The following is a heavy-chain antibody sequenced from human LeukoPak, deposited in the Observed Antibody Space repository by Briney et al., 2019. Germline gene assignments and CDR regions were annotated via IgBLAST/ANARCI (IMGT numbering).Heavy chain of an antibody. Sequence: PGGSLRLSCAVSGVIFSNYEMNWVRQAPGKGPEWVSYISSSGSTMYYADSVKGRFTISRDNAKNSLYLQMNSLRAEDTAIYYCARGEDYGDYGGLDPWGQGTLVTVSS. D-gene: IGHD4-17*01. CDR1: GVIFSNYE. J-gene: IGHJ5*02. CDR3: ARGEDYGDYGGLDP. V-gene: IGHV3-48*03. CDR2: ISSSGSTM.